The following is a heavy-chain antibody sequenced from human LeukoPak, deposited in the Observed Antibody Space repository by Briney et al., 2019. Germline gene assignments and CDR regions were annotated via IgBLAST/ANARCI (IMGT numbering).Heavy chain of an antibody. CDR1: GFTFSSYA. D-gene: IGHD6-19*01. CDR2: ISYDGSNK. V-gene: IGHV3-30-3*01. J-gene: IGHJ4*02. CDR3: ARDSSGWYNRSGLDY. Sequence: GRSLRLSCAASGFTFSSYAMHWARQAPGKGLEWVAVISYDGSNKYYADSVKGRFTISRDNSKNTLYLQMNSLRAEDTAVYYCARDSSGWYNRSGLDYWGQGTLVTVSS.